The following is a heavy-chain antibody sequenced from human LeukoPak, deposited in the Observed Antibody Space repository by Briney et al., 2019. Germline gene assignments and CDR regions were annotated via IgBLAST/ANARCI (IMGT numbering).Heavy chain of an antibody. D-gene: IGHD5-24*01. J-gene: IGHJ4*02. CDR3: ARRRDGYKRFDY. CDR1: GGSISNYY. V-gene: IGHV4-59*01. CDR2: IYYSGTT. Sequence: SETPSLTCAVSGGSISNYYWSWIRQPPGKGLEWIGYIYYSGTTDYNPSLKSRVTISLVTSKNQFSLKLISVTAADTAVYYCARRRDGYKRFDYWGQGTLVTVSS.